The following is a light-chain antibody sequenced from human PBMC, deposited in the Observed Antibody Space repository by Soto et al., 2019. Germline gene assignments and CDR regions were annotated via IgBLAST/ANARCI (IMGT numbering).Light chain of an antibody. J-gene: IGKJ1*01. CDR3: HQYHNSTRT. V-gene: IGKV3-15*01. Sequence: IVITQSPDSRSVSPGERATLSCRASQSVGTNLAWYQQKPRQAPRLLIYGVSSRETGIRARFSGSGAGTEFTRTVSSLQTDDVATDYCHQYHNSTRTFGQGTQVDIK. CDR1: QSVGTN. CDR2: GVS.